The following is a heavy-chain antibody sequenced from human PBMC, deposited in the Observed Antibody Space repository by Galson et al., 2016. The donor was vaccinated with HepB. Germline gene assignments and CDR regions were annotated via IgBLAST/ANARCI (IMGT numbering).Heavy chain of an antibody. CDR1: GDSVYSNTAT. D-gene: IGHD1-26*01. Sequence: AISGDSVYSNTATWTWIRQSPSRGLEWLGRTYFRSKWSYAYAVSVKGRITINPDTAKNHFSLHLNSVTPEDTAVYYCAREENYSGSSSPFDHWGQGTLVTVSS. V-gene: IGHV6-1*01. CDR2: TYFRSKWSY. J-gene: IGHJ4*02. CDR3: AREENYSGSSSPFDH.